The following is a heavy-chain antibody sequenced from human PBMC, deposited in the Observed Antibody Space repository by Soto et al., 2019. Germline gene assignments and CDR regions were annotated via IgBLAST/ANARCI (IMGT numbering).Heavy chain of an antibody. J-gene: IGHJ6*02. V-gene: IGHV4-39*01. CDR3: ARSYCSSTSCYTDNYYYYYGMDV. D-gene: IGHD2-2*02. CDR1: GGSISSSSYY. CDR2: IYYSGST. Sequence: PSETLSLTCTVSGGSISSSSYYWGWIRQPPGKGLEWIGSIYYSGSTYYNPSLKSRVTISVDTSKNQFSPKLSSVTAADTAVYYCARSYCSSTSCYTDNYYYYYGMDVWGQGTTVTVSS.